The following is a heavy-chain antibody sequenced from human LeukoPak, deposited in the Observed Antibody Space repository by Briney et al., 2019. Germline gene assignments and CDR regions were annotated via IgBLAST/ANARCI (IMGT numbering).Heavy chain of an antibody. D-gene: IGHD3-10*01. Sequence: GASVKVSCKASGYTFTSYCISWVRQAPGPGLEWMGWISTYKGNTNHAQKLQGRVTMTTDTSTSTVYMELRSLRSDVPAVYYCARVTAHYYYMDVWGKGTTVTVSS. CDR2: ISTYKGNT. CDR1: GYTFTSYC. CDR3: ARVTAHYYYMDV. J-gene: IGHJ6*03. V-gene: IGHV1-18*01.